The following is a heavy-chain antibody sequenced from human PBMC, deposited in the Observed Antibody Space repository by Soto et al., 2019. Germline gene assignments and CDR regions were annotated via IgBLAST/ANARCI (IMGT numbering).Heavy chain of an antibody. J-gene: IGHJ6*02. V-gene: IGHV3-74*01. CDR1: GFTFNIHW. CDR3: ARLSGDHSAFFFYGLDV. CDR2: IKSDGGIR. Sequence: EVQLVESGGTLGQPGGSLRLSCVASGFTFNIHWMSWVRQVPGKGLEWLSGIKSDGGIRSYADSVKGRFIISRDNARSTLFLQMNSLRAEDTGVYYCARLSGDHSAFFFYGLDVWGQGTTVTVSS. D-gene: IGHD2-21*01.